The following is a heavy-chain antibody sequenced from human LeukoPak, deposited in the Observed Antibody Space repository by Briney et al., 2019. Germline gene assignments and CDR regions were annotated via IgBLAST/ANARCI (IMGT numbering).Heavy chain of an antibody. Sequence: GGSLRLSCAASGFTFSSAWMHWVRQTPGKGLVWVSRINSDGSSTNYADSVKGRFTISRDNAKNMVNLQMDSLRAEDTAIYYCTRDYSYAMAVWGQGTTVTVSS. CDR3: TRDYSYAMAV. J-gene: IGHJ6*02. CDR1: GFTFSSAW. CDR2: INSDGSST. V-gene: IGHV3-74*01. D-gene: IGHD2-21*01.